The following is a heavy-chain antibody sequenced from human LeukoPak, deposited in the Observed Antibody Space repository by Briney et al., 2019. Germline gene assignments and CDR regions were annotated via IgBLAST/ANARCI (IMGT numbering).Heavy chain of an antibody. CDR1: GYTFTGYY. Sequence: SVKVSCKASGYTFTGYYMHWVRQAPGQGLEWMGGIIPIFGTANYAQKFQGRVTITADESTSTAYMELSSLRSEDTAVYYCARERGGYCSSTSCYGTYYYYGMDVWGQGTTVTVSS. CDR2: IIPIFGTA. J-gene: IGHJ6*02. V-gene: IGHV1-69*13. D-gene: IGHD2-2*01. CDR3: ARERGGYCSSTSCYGTYYYYGMDV.